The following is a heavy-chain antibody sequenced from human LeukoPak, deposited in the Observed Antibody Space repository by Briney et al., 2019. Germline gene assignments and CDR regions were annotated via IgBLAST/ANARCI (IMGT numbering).Heavy chain of an antibody. V-gene: IGHV4-59*01. CDR2: IYYSGST. D-gene: IGHD6-19*01. CDR3: ARLAVAGMSHFDY. CDR1: GVSISSYY. Sequence: SETLSLTCTVSGVSISSYYWSWIRQPPGKGLEWIGYIYYSGSTNCNPSLKSRVTISVDTSKNQFSLRLSSVTAADTAVYYCARLAVAGMSHFDYWGQGTLVTVSS. J-gene: IGHJ4*02.